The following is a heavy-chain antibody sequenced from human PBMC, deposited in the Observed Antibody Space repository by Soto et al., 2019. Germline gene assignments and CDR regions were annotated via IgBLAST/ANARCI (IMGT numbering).Heavy chain of an antibody. V-gene: IGHV4-61*01. D-gene: IGHD2-2*01. Sequence: PSETLSLTCTVSGGSVSSGSYYWSWIRQPPGKGLEWIGYIYYSGSTNYNPSLKSRVTISVDTSKNQFSLKLSPVTAADTAVYYCASLYCSSTSCYSDYWGQGTLVTVSS. J-gene: IGHJ4*02. CDR3: ASLYCSSTSCYSDY. CDR2: IYYSGST. CDR1: GGSVSSGSYY.